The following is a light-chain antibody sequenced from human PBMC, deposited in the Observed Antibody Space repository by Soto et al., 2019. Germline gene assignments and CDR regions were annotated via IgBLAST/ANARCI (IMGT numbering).Light chain of an antibody. CDR2: TAS. J-gene: IGKJ1*01. Sequence: DIQMTQSPSSLSASVGDRVTITCRASQSINTYLNWYQQKKGKAPNLLIYTASRLESGVPSRFSGSGYGTDFTITISSMQTEDFATYFCQQSYSRPRTFGHGTKVDIK. V-gene: IGKV1-39*01. CDR3: QQSYSRPRT. CDR1: QSINTY.